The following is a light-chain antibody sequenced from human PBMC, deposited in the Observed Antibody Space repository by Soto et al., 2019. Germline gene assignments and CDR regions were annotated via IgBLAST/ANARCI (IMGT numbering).Light chain of an antibody. V-gene: IGKV1-9*01. CDR3: QQRSNWLTWT. CDR1: QDISSF. Sequence: IQLTQSPSSLSASIGDRVTITCRASQDISSFLAWYQQKPGKAPKLLIYAASTLQSGVPSRFSGSGSGTDFTLTISSLQPEDFAVYYCQQRSNWLTWTFGQGTKVDI. CDR2: AAS. J-gene: IGKJ1*01.